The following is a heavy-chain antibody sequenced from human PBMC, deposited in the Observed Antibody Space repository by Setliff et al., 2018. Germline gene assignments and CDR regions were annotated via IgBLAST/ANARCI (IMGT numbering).Heavy chain of an antibody. Sequence: GASVKVSCKASGYTFTDYYIQWVRQAPGQGLEWMGWINPNTGSTYYRQRFQGRVTMTRDTSISIAYMDVNRLKSDDTAVYYCARDLRAATATGEYYFDFWGQGTLVTVSS. V-gene: IGHV1-2*02. J-gene: IGHJ4*02. D-gene: IGHD6-13*01. CDR3: ARDLRAATATGEYYFDF. CDR2: INPNTGST. CDR1: GYTFTDYY.